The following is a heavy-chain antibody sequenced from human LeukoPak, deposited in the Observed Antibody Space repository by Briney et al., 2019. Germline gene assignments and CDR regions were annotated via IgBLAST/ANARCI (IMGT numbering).Heavy chain of an antibody. J-gene: IGHJ4*02. CDR1: GGSFSSYY. V-gene: IGHV4-34*01. CDR2: INHSGST. D-gene: IGHD2-15*01. CDR3: ARGGATVVAAPGFGS. Sequence: SETLSLTCAVYGGSFSSYYWSWIRQPPGKGLEWIGEINHSGSTNYNPSLKSRVTISVDTSKNQFSLKLSSVTAADTAVYYCARGGATVVAAPGFGSWGQGTLVTVSS.